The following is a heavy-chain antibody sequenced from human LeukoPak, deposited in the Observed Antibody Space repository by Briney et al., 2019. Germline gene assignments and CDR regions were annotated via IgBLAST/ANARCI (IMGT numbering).Heavy chain of an antibody. CDR3: AKDGAPGNSGDYYYGMDV. CDR1: GFTFSSYA. V-gene: IGHV3-23*01. Sequence: PGGSLRLSCAASGFTFSSYAMSWVRQAPGKGLGWVSAISGSGGSTYYADSVKGRSTISRDNSKNTLYLQMNSLRAEDTAVYYCAKDGAPGNSGDYYYGMDVWGQGTTVTVSS. CDR2: ISGSGGST. J-gene: IGHJ6*02. D-gene: IGHD4-23*01.